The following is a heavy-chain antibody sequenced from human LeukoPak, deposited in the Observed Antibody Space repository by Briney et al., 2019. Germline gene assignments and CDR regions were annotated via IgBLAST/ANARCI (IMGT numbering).Heavy chain of an antibody. Sequence: GESLKISCRVSGYSLPSYWIGWVRQMPGKGLEWMGIIYPGESDTRYSPSFQGQVTISADKSISTAYLQWSSLKASDTSFYYKQKTAYDILTGSYYFDYWGQGTLVTVSS. CDR1: GYSLPSYW. J-gene: IGHJ4*02. CDR2: IYPGESDT. D-gene: IGHD3-9*01. CDR3: QKTAYDILTGSYYFDY. V-gene: IGHV5-51*01.